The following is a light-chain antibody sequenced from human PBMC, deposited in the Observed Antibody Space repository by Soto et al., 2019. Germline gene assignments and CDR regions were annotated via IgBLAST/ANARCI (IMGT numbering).Light chain of an antibody. J-gene: IGKJ1*01. Sequence: DIQMTQSPSTLSASLGDRVTITCRASQSISSWLAWYQQKPGKAPKLLIYGASSLESGVPSRFGGSGSGTEFTLTISSLQPDDFATYYCQQYNSYCPWTFGQGTKVEIK. V-gene: IGKV1-5*01. CDR3: QQYNSYCPWT. CDR2: GAS. CDR1: QSISSW.